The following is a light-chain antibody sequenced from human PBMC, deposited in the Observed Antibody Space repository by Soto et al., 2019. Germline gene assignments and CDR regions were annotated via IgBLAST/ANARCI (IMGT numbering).Light chain of an antibody. V-gene: IGLV2-23*02. CDR3: CSYAGTVAYI. CDR2: DVN. J-gene: IGLJ1*01. Sequence: QCVLTQPAAVSCSAGQTITIPCAGTDSDVGASNLVSWYQQNHDKAPELVLCDVNTRHSEISNHLSVYKSGDTDTPTNYGLQAEDEADYFGCSYAGTVAYIFGTGTKVTV. CDR1: DSDVGASNL.